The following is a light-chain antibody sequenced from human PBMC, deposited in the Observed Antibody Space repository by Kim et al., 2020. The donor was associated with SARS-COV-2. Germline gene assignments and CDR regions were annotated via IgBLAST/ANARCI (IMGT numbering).Light chain of an antibody. Sequence: PGQSARITCSGDRLGDKYACWYQQKPGQSPVLVIYQDSKRPSGIPERFSGSNSGNTATLTISGTQAMDEADYYCQAWDSSTVVFGGGTQLTVL. J-gene: IGLJ2*01. CDR2: QDS. CDR1: RLGDKY. V-gene: IGLV3-1*01. CDR3: QAWDSSTVV.